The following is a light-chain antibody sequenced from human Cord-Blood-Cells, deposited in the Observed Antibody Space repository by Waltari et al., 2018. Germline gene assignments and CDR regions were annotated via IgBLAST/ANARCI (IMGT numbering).Light chain of an antibody. CDR2: EVS. CDR3: SSYAGSNNYV. Sequence: QSALTQPPSASGSPGQSVTISCTGTSSDVGGYNYVTWYQQHPGNAPKLMIYEVSRRPAGVPDRLSGSTSGNTASLTVSGLQAENEADYYCSSYAGSNNYVFGTGTKVTVL. J-gene: IGLJ1*01. V-gene: IGLV2-8*01. CDR1: SSDVGGYNY.